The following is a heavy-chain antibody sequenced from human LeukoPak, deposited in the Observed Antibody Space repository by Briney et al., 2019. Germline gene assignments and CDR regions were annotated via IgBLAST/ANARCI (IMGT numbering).Heavy chain of an antibody. CDR3: ARGSAALYYFDF. Sequence: PGGSLRLSCAASGFLFSTYSMNWVRQAPGKGLEWVALIWYDGSDIYYADSVKGRFIISRDNSKNTLYLQMNTLRAEDTAVYYCARGSAALYYFDFWGQGTLVTVSS. CDR1: GFLFSTYS. V-gene: IGHV3-33*08. J-gene: IGHJ4*02. CDR2: IWYDGSDI. D-gene: IGHD2-2*01.